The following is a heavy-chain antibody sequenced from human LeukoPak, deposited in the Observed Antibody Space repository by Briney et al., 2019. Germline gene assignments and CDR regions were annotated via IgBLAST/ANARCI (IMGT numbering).Heavy chain of an antibody. D-gene: IGHD6-19*01. V-gene: IGHV4-59*12. J-gene: IGHJ3*02. CDR2: IYYSGST. Sequence: SETLSLTCTVSGGSISSYYWSWIRQPPGKGLEWIGYIYYSGSTNYNPSLKSRVTISVDTSKNQFSLKLSSVTAADTAVYYCARDKPPHIAVAGIAGAFDTWGQGTMVTVSS. CDR3: ARDKPPHIAVAGIAGAFDT. CDR1: GGSISSYY.